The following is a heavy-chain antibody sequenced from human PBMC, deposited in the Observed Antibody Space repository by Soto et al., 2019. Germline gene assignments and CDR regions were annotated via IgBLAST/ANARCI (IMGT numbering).Heavy chain of an antibody. D-gene: IGHD3-10*01. CDR3: ASSYYYGSGSPYGMDV. J-gene: IGHJ6*02. V-gene: IGHV1-69*13. CDR2: IIRIFGTA. Sequence: SGKVCCEASGGTVSRYSISRVRQAPGQGLEWMGGIIRIFGTANYAQKFQGRVTITADESTSTAYMELSSLRSEDTAVYYCASSYYYGSGSPYGMDVWGQGTTVTVSS. CDR1: GGTVSRYS.